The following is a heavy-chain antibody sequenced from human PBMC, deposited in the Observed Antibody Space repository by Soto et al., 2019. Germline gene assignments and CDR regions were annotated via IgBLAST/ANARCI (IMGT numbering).Heavy chain of an antibody. Sequence: VGSLRLSCAASGFTFSSYAMHWVRQAPGKGLEWVAVISYDGSNKYYADSVKGRFTISRDNSKNTLYLQMNSLRAEDTAVYYCARVSLALYYFDYWGQGTLVTVSS. CDR2: ISYDGSNK. V-gene: IGHV3-30-3*01. J-gene: IGHJ4*02. CDR3: ARVSLALYYFDY. D-gene: IGHD2-15*01. CDR1: GFTFSSYA.